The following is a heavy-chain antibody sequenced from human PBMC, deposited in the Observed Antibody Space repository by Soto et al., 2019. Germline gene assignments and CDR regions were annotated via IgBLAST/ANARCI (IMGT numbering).Heavy chain of an antibody. D-gene: IGHD1-7*01. CDR1: GGSFSGYY. CDR2: INHSGST. V-gene: IGHV4-34*01. Sequence: SETLSLTCAVYGGSFSGYYWSWIRQPPGKGLEWIGEINHSGSTNYNPSLKSRVTISVDTSKNQFSLKLSSVTAADTAVYYCASQLELRQGYYYYYGMDVWGQGTTVT. J-gene: IGHJ6*02. CDR3: ASQLELRQGYYYYYGMDV.